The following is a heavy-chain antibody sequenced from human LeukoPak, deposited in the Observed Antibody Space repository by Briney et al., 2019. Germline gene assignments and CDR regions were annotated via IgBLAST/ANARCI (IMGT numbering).Heavy chain of an antibody. CDR1: GFTFSSYE. CDR3: AKAGNGYNFVDFFDY. D-gene: IGHD5-24*01. V-gene: IGHV3-23*01. CDR2: VNGGGGRT. J-gene: IGHJ4*02. Sequence: GGSLRLSCAASGFTFSSYEMNWVRQAPGKGLEWVSGVNGGGGRTYYAAFVKGRFTVSRDNSKNTVYLQLNTLRADDTAVYYCAKAGNGYNFVDFFDYWGQGTLVTVSS.